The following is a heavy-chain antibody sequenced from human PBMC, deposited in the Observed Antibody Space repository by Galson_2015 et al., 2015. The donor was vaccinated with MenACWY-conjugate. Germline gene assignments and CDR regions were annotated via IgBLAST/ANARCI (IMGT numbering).Heavy chain of an antibody. V-gene: IGHV3-48*03. CDR3: ARLAVPGLN. CDR2: ISSSGTTI. D-gene: IGHD6-19*01. J-gene: IGHJ4*02. Sequence: SLRLSCAASAFTFSSFEMNWVRQAPGKGLEWVSYISSSGTTIYYSDSVKGRFTISRDNAKNSLYLQMNSLRAEDTAVYYCARLAVPGLNWGQRTLVTVSS. CDR1: AFTFSSFE.